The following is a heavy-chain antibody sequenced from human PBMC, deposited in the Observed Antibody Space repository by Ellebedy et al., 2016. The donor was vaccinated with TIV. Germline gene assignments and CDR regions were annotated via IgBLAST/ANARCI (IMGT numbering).Heavy chain of an antibody. Sequence: GESLKISCAASGFTFSDYYMSWIRQAPGKGLEWVSYISSSSSYTNYADSVKGRFTISRDNAKNSLYLQMNSLRAEDTAVYYGAREYYYGMDVWGQGTTVTVSS. CDR3: AREYYYGMDV. J-gene: IGHJ6*02. V-gene: IGHV3-11*06. CDR2: ISSSSSYT. CDR1: GFTFSDYY.